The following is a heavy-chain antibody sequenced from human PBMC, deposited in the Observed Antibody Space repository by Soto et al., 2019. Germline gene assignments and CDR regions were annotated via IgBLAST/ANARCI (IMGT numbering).Heavy chain of an antibody. CDR1: GFTFRGFW. Sequence: EVQLVESGGGLVKPGGSLRLSCTASGFTFRGFWMQWVRQAPGKWLVWVSRITGDGSVINYADSVKGRLTISRDNAKNTLYHLMKGLKVADTAVYYCVRVKENCGWVAFDSCGQVTLVTVAA. D-gene: IGHD6-19*01. CDR2: ITGDGSVI. J-gene: IGHJ4*02. V-gene: IGHV3-74*01. CDR3: VRVKENCGWVAFDS.